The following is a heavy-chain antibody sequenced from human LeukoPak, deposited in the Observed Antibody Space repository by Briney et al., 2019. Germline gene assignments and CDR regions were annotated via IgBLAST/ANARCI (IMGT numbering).Heavy chain of an antibody. CDR1: GFTFSSYA. CDR2: ISGLGGST. CDR3: AKDWGRYPRLFAFDL. V-gene: IGHV3-23*01. J-gene: IGHJ3*01. D-gene: IGHD3-16*01. Sequence: GGSLRLSCAASGFTFSSYAMSWVRQAPGKGLEWVSGISGLGGSTLYADSVKGRFTISRDNSKNTLSLQINSLRAEDTALYYCAKDWGRYPRLFAFDLWGQGTMVTVSS.